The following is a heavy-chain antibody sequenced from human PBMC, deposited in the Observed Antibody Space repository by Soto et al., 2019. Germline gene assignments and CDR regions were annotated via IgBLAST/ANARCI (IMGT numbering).Heavy chain of an antibody. V-gene: IGHV4-31*03. CDR1: DGSISSGGYY. J-gene: IGHJ5*02. D-gene: IGHD2-2*02. Sequence: PSETLSLTCTVSDGSISSGGYYWSWIRQHPGKGLEWIGYIYYSGSTYYNPSLKSRVTISVDTSKNQFSLKLSSVTAADTAVYYCARDMRGYCSSTSCYIVSTRFDPWGQGTLVTVSS. CDR2: IYYSGST. CDR3: ARDMRGYCSSTSCYIVSTRFDP.